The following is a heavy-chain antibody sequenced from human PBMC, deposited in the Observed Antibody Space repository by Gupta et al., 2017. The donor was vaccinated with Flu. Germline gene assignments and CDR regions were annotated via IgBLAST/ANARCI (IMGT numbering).Heavy chain of an antibody. CDR1: GGTFSSFT. D-gene: IGHD4-17*01. CDR2: IKLGAP. Sequence: QVQLVQSGAEVKKPGSSVKVSCKATGGTFSSFTVNWVRQAPGQGPEWMGGIKLGAPSYAQEFQGRVMITADRSMSTAYMELSSLTSEDTAIYYCAGGLTVTPDRLDYWGQGTLVTVSS. CDR3: AGGLTVTPDRLDY. J-gene: IGHJ4*02. V-gene: IGHV1-69*06.